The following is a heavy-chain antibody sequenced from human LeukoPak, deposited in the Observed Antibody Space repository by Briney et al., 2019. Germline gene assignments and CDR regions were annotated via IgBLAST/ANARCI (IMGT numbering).Heavy chain of an antibody. CDR1: GGSISIGSYY. CDR3: ARDRNGDYADY. V-gene: IGHV4-61*02. Sequence: SETLSLTCTVSGGSISIGSYYWSWIRQPAGQGLEWIGRIYTSGSTNYNPSLKSRVTISVDTSKNQFSLKLSSVTAADTDVYYCARDRNGDYADYWGQGTLVTVSS. D-gene: IGHD1-1*01. CDR2: IYTSGST. J-gene: IGHJ4*02.